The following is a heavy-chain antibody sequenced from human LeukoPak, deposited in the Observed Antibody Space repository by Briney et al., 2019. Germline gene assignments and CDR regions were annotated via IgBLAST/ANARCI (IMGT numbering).Heavy chain of an antibody. Sequence: GGSLRLSCPPSGFNFNIQTMSWARQAPGKGREWGANIKQDGSEKYYVDSVKGRFTISRDNAKNSLYLQMNSLRAEDTAVYYCALIPGDSSGYKLQGFDYWGQGTLVTVSS. CDR3: ALIPGDSSGYKLQGFDY. D-gene: IGHD3-22*01. V-gene: IGHV3-7*01. J-gene: IGHJ4*02. CDR2: IKQDGSEK. CDR1: GFNFNIQT.